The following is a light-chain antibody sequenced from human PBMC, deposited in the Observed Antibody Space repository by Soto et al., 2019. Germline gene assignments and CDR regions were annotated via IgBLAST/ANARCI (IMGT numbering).Light chain of an antibody. Sequence: EIVLTQSPGTLSLSPGERATLSCRASQSVSSSYLAWYQQKPGQTPRLLIFDAFSRATDIPDRFSGSGSGTDFTLTISRLEPEDLAVYYCQQYGSSSYTFGQGTKLEIK. CDR3: QQYGSSSYT. J-gene: IGKJ2*01. CDR1: QSVSSSY. CDR2: DAF. V-gene: IGKV3-20*01.